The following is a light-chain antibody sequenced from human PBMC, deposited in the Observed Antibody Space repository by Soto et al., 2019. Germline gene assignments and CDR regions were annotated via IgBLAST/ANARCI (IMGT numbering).Light chain of an antibody. Sequence: DIQMTQSPSTLSASVGDSITITCRASQIISNWLAWYQQKPEKAPKVLIYRASHLESGVPSRFSASGSGTEFSLTINSLQADDFATYYCQQYHIYPWTFGQGTKVDIK. CDR1: QIISNW. CDR3: QQYHIYPWT. CDR2: RAS. J-gene: IGKJ1*01. V-gene: IGKV1-5*03.